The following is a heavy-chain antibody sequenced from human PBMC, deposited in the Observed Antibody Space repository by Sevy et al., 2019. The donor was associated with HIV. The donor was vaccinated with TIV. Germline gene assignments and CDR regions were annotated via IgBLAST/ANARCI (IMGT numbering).Heavy chain of an antibody. CDR1: GGTFSSYA. CDR2: IIPIFGTA. D-gene: IGHD6-19*01. Sequence: ASVKVSCKASGGTFSSYAISWVRQAPGQGLEWMGGIIPIFGTANYVQKFQGRVTITADESTSTAYMELSSLRSEDTAVYYCARDQPGIAVAGRGYFDYWGQGTLVTVSS. V-gene: IGHV1-69*13. J-gene: IGHJ4*02. CDR3: ARDQPGIAVAGRGYFDY.